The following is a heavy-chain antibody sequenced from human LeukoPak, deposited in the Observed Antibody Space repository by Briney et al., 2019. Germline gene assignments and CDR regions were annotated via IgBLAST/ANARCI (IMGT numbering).Heavy chain of an antibody. CDR2: IYSGGST. D-gene: IGHD1-26*01. Sequence: PSETLSLTCAVYGGSFSGYYWSWVRQAPGKGLGWVSVIYSGGSTYYADSVKGRFTISRDNSKNTLYLQMNSLRAEDTAVYYCARSCVLSGSYPPENWFDPWGQGTLVTVSS. CDR1: GGSFSGYY. V-gene: IGHV3-66*02. CDR3: ARSCVLSGSYPPENWFDP. J-gene: IGHJ5*02.